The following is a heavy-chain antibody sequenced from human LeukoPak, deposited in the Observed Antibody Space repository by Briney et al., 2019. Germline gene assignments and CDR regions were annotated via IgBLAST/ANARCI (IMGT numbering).Heavy chain of an antibody. CDR2: IYYSGST. CDR1: GGSICSGDYY. D-gene: IGHD2-15*01. Sequence: SQTLSLTCTVSGGSICSGDYYWRWIRQPPGKGLEWIGYIYYSGSTYYNPSLKSRVTISVDTSKNQFSLKLSSVTAADTAVYYCARSPNRYCSGGSCYYDAFDIWGQGTMVTVSS. J-gene: IGHJ3*02. CDR3: ARSPNRYCSGGSCYYDAFDI. V-gene: IGHV4-30-4*01.